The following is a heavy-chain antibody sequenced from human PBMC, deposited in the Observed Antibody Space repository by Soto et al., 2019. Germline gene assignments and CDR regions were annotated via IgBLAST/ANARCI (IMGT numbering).Heavy chain of an antibody. CDR2: VNPDGSKT. CDR3: ARVASGSYDWFDP. J-gene: IGHJ5*02. Sequence: EVQLVESGGGLVQPGGSLRLSCAASKFSFSGYWLHWVRQAPGKGLMWVSRVNPDGSKTTYADSVKGRFTISRDNARDTVFLLMNSLRAEDTAVYYCARVASGSYDWFDPWGQGTLVTVSS. D-gene: IGHD1-26*01. CDR1: KFSFSGYW. V-gene: IGHV3-74*01.